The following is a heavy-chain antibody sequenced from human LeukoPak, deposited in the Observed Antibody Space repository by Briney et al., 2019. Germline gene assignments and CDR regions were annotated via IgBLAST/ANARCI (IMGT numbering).Heavy chain of an antibody. D-gene: IGHD6-13*01. CDR2: INSVGSST. V-gene: IGHV3-74*01. J-gene: IGHJ6*04. CDR1: GFTFSSYW. Sequence: GGSLRLSCAASGFTFSSYWMHWVRQAPGKGLVWVSRINSVGSSTSYADSVKGRFTISRDNAKNTLYLQMNSLRAEDTAVYYCARDRGSSCLDVWSKGTTVTVSS. CDR3: ARDRGSSCLDV.